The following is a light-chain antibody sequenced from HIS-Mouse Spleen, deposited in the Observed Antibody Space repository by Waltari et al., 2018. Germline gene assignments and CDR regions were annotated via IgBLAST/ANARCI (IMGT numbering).Light chain of an antibody. J-gene: IGLJ2*01. Sequence: QSALTQPRSVSGSPGQSVTISCTGTSSDVGGYNYVSWYQQHPGKAPNLMIYDVSKRPSGVPDRFSGSKSGNTASLTISGLQAEDEADYYCCSYAGSYTFEEVFGGGTKLTVL. CDR1: SSDVGGYNY. V-gene: IGLV2-11*01. CDR3: CSYAGSYTFEEV. CDR2: DVS.